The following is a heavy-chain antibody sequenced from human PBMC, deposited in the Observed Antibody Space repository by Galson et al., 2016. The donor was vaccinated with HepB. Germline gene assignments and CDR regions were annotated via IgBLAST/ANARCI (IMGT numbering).Heavy chain of an antibody. CDR1: GFSFSNYW. CDR3: ARVCPLSQPTCLDY. Sequence: SLRLSCAASGFSFSNYWMSWVRQAPGKGLEWAANIKHDGSEKYYVDSLKGRFTISRDNAKNSLYLQMNSLRAEDTAVYFCARVCPLSQPTCLDYWGQGTLVTVSS. CDR2: IKHDGSEK. J-gene: IGHJ4*02. V-gene: IGHV3-7*03. D-gene: IGHD1-14*01.